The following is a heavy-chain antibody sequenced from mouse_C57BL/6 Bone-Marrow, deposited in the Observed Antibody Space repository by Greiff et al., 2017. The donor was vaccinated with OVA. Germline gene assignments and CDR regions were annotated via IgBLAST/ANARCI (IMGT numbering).Heavy chain of an antibody. CDR3: AREGIYYGNPRLFAY. V-gene: IGHV1-55*01. CDR1: GYTFTSYW. D-gene: IGHD2-1*01. J-gene: IGHJ3*01. Sequence: QVQLKQPGAELVKPGASVKMSCKASGYTFTSYWITWVKQRPGQGLEWIGDIYPGSGSTNYNEKFKSKATLTVDTSSSTAYMQLSSLTSEDSAVYYGAREGIYYGNPRLFAYWGQGTLVTVSA. CDR2: IYPGSGST.